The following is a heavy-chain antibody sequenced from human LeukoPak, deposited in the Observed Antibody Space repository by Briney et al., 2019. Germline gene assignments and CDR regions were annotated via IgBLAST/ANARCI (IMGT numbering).Heavy chain of an antibody. CDR1: GYTFTGYY. V-gene: IGHV1-18*04. J-gene: IGHJ4*02. CDR3: ARDSLGGYGDYADY. Sequence: ASVKVSCKASGYTFTGYYMHWVRQAPGQGLEWMGWISANNGDTKYAQKFQGRVTMTTDTSTSTAYMELRSLRYDDTAVYYCARDSLGGYGDYADYWGQGTLVTVSS. D-gene: IGHD4-17*01. CDR2: ISANNGDT.